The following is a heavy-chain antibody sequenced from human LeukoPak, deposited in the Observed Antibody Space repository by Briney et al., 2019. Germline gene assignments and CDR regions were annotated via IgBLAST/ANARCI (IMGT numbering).Heavy chain of an antibody. V-gene: IGHV4-39*01. CDR1: GGSISSSSYY. CDR2: IYYSGST. D-gene: IGHD3-3*01. J-gene: IGHJ4*02. CDR3: ARQSREVLRFLEWFDY. Sequence: PSETLSLTCTVSGGSISSSSYYWGWIRQPPGKGLEWIGSIYYSGSTYYNPSLKSRVTISVDTSKNQFSLKLGSVTAADTAVYYCARQSREVLRFLEWFDYWGQGTLVTVSS.